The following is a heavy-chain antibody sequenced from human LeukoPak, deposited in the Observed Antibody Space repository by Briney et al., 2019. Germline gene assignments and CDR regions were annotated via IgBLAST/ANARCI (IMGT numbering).Heavy chain of an antibody. CDR2: ISPDGRNI. CDR1: GFALSDYW. CDR3: VRDGGGTTPYDC. V-gene: IGHV3-74*01. D-gene: IGHD1-7*01. Sequence: GGSLRLSCAASGFALSDYWMNWVRQVPGKGPVWVSHISPDGRNIAYADSVKGRFTISRDSAKNTLYLQMNSLRVGDTAVYYCVRDGGGTTPYDCWGQGTLVTVSS. J-gene: IGHJ4*02.